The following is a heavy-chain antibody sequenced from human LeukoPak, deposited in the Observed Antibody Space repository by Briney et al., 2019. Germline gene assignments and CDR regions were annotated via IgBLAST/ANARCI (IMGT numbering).Heavy chain of an antibody. CDR2: IKQDGSEK. Sequence: GASLRLSCAASGFTFSTYEMNWVRQAPGKGLEWVANIKQDGSEKYYVDSVKGRFTISRDNAKNSLYLQMNSLRAEDTAVYYCARAGGKYNVYEYFDYWGQGTLVTVSS. CDR1: GFTFSTYE. D-gene: IGHD5/OR15-5a*01. J-gene: IGHJ4*02. V-gene: IGHV3-7*01. CDR3: ARAGGKYNVYEYFDY.